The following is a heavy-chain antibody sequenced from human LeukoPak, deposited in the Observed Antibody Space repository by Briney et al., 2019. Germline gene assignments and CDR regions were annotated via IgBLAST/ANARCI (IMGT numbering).Heavy chain of an antibody. J-gene: IGHJ4*02. CDR2: ISAYNGNT. CDR1: GYTFTSYG. CDR3: ATNRPYDFWSGRHLDY. Sequence: ASVKVSCKASGYTFTSYGISWVRQAPGQGLEWMGWISAYNGNTNYAQKLQGRVTMTTDTSTSTAYMELRSLRSEDTAVYYCATNRPYDFWSGRHLDYWGQGTLVTVSS. V-gene: IGHV1-18*01. D-gene: IGHD3-3*01.